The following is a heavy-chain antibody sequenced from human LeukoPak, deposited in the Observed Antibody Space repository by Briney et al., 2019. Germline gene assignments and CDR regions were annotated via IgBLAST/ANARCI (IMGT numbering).Heavy chain of an antibody. D-gene: IGHD6-13*01. CDR1: GYTFTGYY. J-gene: IGHJ4*02. CDR2: INPNNGGT. CDR3: ARVPIAAAGTLFDY. V-gene: IGHV1-2*02. Sequence: GASVKVSCKASGYTFTGYYMHWVRQAPGQGLEWMGWINPNNGGTNYAQKFQGRVTMTRDTSISTAYMKLGRLRSDDTAVYYCARVPIAAAGTLFDYWGQGTLVTVSS.